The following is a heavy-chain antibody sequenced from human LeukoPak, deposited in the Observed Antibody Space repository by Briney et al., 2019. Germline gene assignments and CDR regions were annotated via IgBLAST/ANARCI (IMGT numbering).Heavy chain of an antibody. Sequence: PGGSLRLSCAASGFTFSSYAMSWVRQAPGKGLEWVSAISGSGGSTYYADSVKGRFTISRDNSKNTLYLQMNSLRAEDTAVYYCAKPSGVVPNKRYYFDYWGQGTLVTVSS. CDR3: AKPSGVVPNKRYYFDY. J-gene: IGHJ4*02. D-gene: IGHD3-22*01. CDR2: ISGSGGST. CDR1: GFTFSSYA. V-gene: IGHV3-23*01.